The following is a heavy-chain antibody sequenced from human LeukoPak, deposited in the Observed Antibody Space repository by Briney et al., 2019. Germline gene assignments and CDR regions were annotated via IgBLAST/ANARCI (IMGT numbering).Heavy chain of an antibody. J-gene: IGHJ5*02. V-gene: IGHV4-34*01. CDR2: INHSGST. Sequence: SETLSLTCAVYGGSFSGYYWSWIRQPPGKGLEWIGEINHSGSTNYNPSLKSRVTISVDTSKNQFSPKLSSVTAADTAVYYCARRPITMVRGVINWFDPWGQGTLVTVSS. CDR3: ARRPITMVRGVINWFDP. D-gene: IGHD3-10*01. CDR1: GGSFSGYY.